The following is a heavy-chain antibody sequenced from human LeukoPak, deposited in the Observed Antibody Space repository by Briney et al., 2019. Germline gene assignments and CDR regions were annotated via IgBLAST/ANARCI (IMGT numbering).Heavy chain of an antibody. Sequence: ASVKVSCKASGYSFTSYAMNWVRQAPGQGLEWMGWINTNTGNPTYAQGFTGRFVFSLDTSVSTAYLQINSLKAEDTAVYYCARGSYDSSDFEYFHHWGQGTLVTVSS. J-gene: IGHJ1*01. D-gene: IGHD3-22*01. CDR1: GYSFTSYA. V-gene: IGHV7-4-1*02. CDR3: ARGSYDSSDFEYFHH. CDR2: INTNTGNP.